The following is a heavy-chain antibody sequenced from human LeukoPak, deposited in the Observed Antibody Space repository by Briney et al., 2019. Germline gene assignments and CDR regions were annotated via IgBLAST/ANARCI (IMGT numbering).Heavy chain of an antibody. CDR2: INPNSGGA. J-gene: IGHJ5*02. CDR3: AREDRYSSSFGWFDP. CDR1: GYTFSGYY. D-gene: IGHD6-13*01. Sequence: GASVKVSCQASGYTFSGYYMHWVRQAPGQGLEWMGCINPNSGGANYAQKFQGRVTMTRDTSIRTAYMELSSLRSDDTAVYYCAREDRYSSSFGWFDPWGQGTLVTVSS. V-gene: IGHV1-2*02.